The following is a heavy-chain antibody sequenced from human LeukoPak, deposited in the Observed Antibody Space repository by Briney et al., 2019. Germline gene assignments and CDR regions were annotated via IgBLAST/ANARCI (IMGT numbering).Heavy chain of an antibody. D-gene: IGHD2-8*01. CDR1: GVSFSGYY. J-gene: IGHJ4*02. Sequence: PSETLSLTCAVYGVSFSGYYWSWIRQPPGKGLEWIGEINHSGSTNYNPSLKSRVTISVDTSKNEFSLKLRSVTAADTAVYYCARGVYYFDYWGQETLVTVSS. V-gene: IGHV4-34*01. CDR2: INHSGST. CDR3: ARGVYYFDY.